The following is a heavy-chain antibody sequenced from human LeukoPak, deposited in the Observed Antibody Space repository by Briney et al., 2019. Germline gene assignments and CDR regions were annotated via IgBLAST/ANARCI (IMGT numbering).Heavy chain of an antibody. D-gene: IGHD3-9*01. CDR2: ISAYNGNT. V-gene: IGHV1-18*04. J-gene: IGHJ5*02. CDR1: GYTFTSYG. CDR3: ARDLPSDYDILTGYHEVNGFDP. Sequence: ASVKVSCKASGYTFTSYGISWVRQAPGQGLEWMGWISAYNGNTNYAQKLQGRVTMTTDTSTSTAYMELRSLRSDDTAVYYCARDLPSDYDILTGYHEVNGFDPWGQGTLVTVSS.